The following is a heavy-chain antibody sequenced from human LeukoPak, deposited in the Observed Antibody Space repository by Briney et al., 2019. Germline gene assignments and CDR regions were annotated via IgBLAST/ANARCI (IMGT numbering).Heavy chain of an antibody. J-gene: IGHJ3*02. CDR3: ARTSIAARRANAFDI. Sequence: SETLSLTCTVSGGSFSSGNYYWSWIRQPPGKGLEWIGYIYYSGSTNYNPSLKSRVTISVDRSKNQFSLKLSSVAAADTAVYYCARTSIAARRANAFDIWGQGTMVTVSS. CDR2: IYYSGST. D-gene: IGHD6-6*01. CDR1: GGSFSSGNYY. V-gene: IGHV4-61*01.